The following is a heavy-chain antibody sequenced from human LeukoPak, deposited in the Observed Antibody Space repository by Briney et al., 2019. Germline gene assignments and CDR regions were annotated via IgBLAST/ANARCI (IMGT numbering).Heavy chain of an antibody. Sequence: GGSLRLSCAASGFTFSSHWMHWVRQAPGKGLVWVSRINRDGSTTAYAESVKGRFTISRDNAKNTLYLQRDRLRVEDTAVYNSARDWFILTGDPLDTFDVWGQGTMVTVSS. CDR3: ARDWFILTGDPLDTFDV. CDR2: INRDGSTT. CDR1: GFTFSSHW. J-gene: IGHJ3*01. V-gene: IGHV3-74*01. D-gene: IGHD3-9*01.